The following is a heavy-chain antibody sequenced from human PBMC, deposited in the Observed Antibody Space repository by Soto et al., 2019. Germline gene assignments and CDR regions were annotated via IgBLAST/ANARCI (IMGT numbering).Heavy chain of an antibody. D-gene: IGHD4-17*01. V-gene: IGHV3-30*18. J-gene: IGHJ5*02. CDR1: GFTFSSYG. Sequence: AGGALRLSCAASGFTFSSYGMHWVRQAPGKGLEWVAVISYDGSNKYYADSVKGRFTISRDNSKNTLYLQMNSLRAEDTAVYYCAKSGYGGSRSNWFDPWGQGTLVTVSA. CDR3: AKSGYGGSRSNWFDP. CDR2: ISYDGSNK.